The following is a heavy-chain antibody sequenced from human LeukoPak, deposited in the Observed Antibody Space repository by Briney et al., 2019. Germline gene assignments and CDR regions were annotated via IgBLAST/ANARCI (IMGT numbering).Heavy chain of an antibody. V-gene: IGHV3-74*01. D-gene: IGHD6-19*01. J-gene: IGHJ5*02. CDR1: GFTLSNYW. Sequence: GGSLRLSCAASGFTLSNYWMHWVRQAPGKGLVWVSRISGDEIWTSYADSVKGRFIISRDNAKNTLYLQMISLRAEDTALYYCAKCVTGWPNWFDPWGEGTLVTVSS. CDR2: ISGDEIWT. CDR3: AKCVTGWPNWFDP.